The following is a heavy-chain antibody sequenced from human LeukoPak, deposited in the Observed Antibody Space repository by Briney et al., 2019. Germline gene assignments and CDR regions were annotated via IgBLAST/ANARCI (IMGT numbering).Heavy chain of an antibody. CDR2: ISGSGGST. CDR1: GFTFSSYT. Sequence: HSGGSLRLSCAASGFTFSSYTMSWVRQAPGKGLEWVSAISGSGGSTYYADSVKGRFTISRDNSKNTLYLQMNSRRAEDTAVYYCAKDVLAYCGGDCYYHWFDPWGQGTLVTVSS. CDR3: AKDVLAYCGGDCYYHWFDP. D-gene: IGHD2-21*02. V-gene: IGHV3-23*01. J-gene: IGHJ5*02.